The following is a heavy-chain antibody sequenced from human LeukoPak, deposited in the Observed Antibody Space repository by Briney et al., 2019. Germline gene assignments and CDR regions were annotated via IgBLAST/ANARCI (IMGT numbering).Heavy chain of an antibody. CDR3: AREDTFRGVIVGDY. Sequence: GGSLRLSCAASGFTFSSYGMHWVRQAPGKGLEWVAVIWYDGSNKYYADSVKGRFTISRDNSKNTLYLQMNSLRAEDTAVYYCAREDTFRGVIVGDYWGQGTLVTVSS. V-gene: IGHV3-33*01. CDR2: IWYDGSNK. CDR1: GFTFSSYG. J-gene: IGHJ4*02. D-gene: IGHD3-16*02.